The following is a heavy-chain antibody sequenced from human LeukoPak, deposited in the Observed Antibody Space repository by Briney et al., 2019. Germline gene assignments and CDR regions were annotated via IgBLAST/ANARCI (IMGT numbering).Heavy chain of an antibody. CDR2: VSGSGGVT. V-gene: IGHV3-23*01. D-gene: IGHD3-3*02. CDR3: ATFLAIVTARGSLYFQH. Sequence: PGGSLRLSCAASGFTFSNYAMSWVRQAPGKGLEWVSGVSGSGGVTYHAESVKGRFTISRDNPKNTLHLQMNSLRAEDTAVYYCATFLAIVTARGSLYFQHWGQGTLVTVSS. CDR1: GFTFSNYA. J-gene: IGHJ1*01.